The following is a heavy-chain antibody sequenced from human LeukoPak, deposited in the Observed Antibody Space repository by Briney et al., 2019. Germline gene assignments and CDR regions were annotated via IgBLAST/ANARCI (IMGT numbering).Heavy chain of an antibody. Sequence: PGGSLRLSCAASGFTFSSYAMHWVRQAPGKGLEWVAVISYDGSNKYYADSVKGRFTISRDNSKNTLYLQMNSLRAEDTAVYYCARQWEAFDIWGQGTMVTVSS. CDR1: GFTFSSYA. J-gene: IGHJ3*02. CDR3: ARQWEAFDI. D-gene: IGHD1-26*01. V-gene: IGHV3-30*04. CDR2: ISYDGSNK.